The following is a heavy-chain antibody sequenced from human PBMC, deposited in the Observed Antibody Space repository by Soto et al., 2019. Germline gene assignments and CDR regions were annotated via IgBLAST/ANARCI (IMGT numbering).Heavy chain of an antibody. J-gene: IGHJ4*02. CDR2: IIPILGTA. V-gene: IGHV1-69*11. CDR1: GGTVSSFA. CDR3: TRYAGGYSAY. D-gene: IGHD2-21*01. Sequence: QVQLVQSGTEVKKPGSSVKVSCTVSGGTVSSFAIAWVRQAPGHGLEWMGGIIPILGTARYAQRFQGRVTIAADESMSTAYVALSSMRSEDTAVDSCTRYAGGYSAYWGQGTLVAVYS.